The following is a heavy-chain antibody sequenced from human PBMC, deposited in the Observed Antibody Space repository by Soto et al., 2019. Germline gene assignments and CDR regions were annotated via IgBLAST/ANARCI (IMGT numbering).Heavy chain of an antibody. V-gene: IGHV3-30-3*01. CDR2: ISYDGTNT. Sequence: VQLVESGGGVVQPGRSLRLSCAASGFTFSGYVMHWVRQAPGKGLEWVALISYDGTNTYYADSVRARFTSSRDNSKNTLYLQMNSLRTDDTAMYCCARDRGIEVWGQGTTVTVSS. CDR1: GFTFSGYV. CDR3: ARDRGIEV. J-gene: IGHJ6*02.